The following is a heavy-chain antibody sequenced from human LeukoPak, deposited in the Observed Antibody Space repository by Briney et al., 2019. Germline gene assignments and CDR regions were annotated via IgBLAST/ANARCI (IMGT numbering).Heavy chain of an antibody. Sequence: GGSLRLSCAASGFIFSSYAMNWVRQAPGKGLEWVSLISGSGGSTHYADSVKGRFTISRDNSKNTLYLQMNSLRAEDTAVYYCARDRCSSTSCYTHYFDYWGQGTLVTVSS. D-gene: IGHD2-2*02. CDR2: ISGSGGST. V-gene: IGHV3-23*01. CDR1: GFIFSSYA. CDR3: ARDRCSSTSCYTHYFDY. J-gene: IGHJ4*02.